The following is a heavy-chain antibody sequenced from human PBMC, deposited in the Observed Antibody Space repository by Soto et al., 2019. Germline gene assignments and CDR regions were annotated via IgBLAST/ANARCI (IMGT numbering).Heavy chain of an antibody. CDR3: ARVLGGATPFFVY. J-gene: IGHJ4*02. CDR2: INPSGGSA. CDR1: GYTFTSYL. D-gene: IGHD1-26*01. Sequence: QVLLVQSGAEVKKPGASVKVSCKASGYTFTSYLIHWVRQAPGQGLEWMGIINPSGGSANYAQKFQGRVTMTKDTSTSTVYMELSRLRSEDTAVYYCARVLGGATPFFVYWGQGTLVTVSS. V-gene: IGHV1-46*01.